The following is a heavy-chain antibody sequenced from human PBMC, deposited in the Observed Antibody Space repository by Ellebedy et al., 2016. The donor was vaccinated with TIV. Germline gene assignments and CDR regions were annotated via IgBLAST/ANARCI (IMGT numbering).Heavy chain of an antibody. CDR3: TPMGVRGVPDY. Sequence: GESLKISXAASGFTFSGSAMHWVRQASGKGLEWVGRIRSKANSYATAYAASVKGRFTISRDDSKNTAYLQMNSLKTEDTAVYYCTPMGVRGVPDYWGQGTLVTVSS. J-gene: IGHJ4*02. D-gene: IGHD3-10*01. V-gene: IGHV3-73*01. CDR2: IRSKANSYAT. CDR1: GFTFSGSA.